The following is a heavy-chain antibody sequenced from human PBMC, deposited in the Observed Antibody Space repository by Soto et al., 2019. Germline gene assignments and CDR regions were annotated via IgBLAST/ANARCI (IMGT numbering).Heavy chain of an antibody. D-gene: IGHD4-17*01. CDR2: IYAGGSI. CDR1: GFTASSNY. CDR3: AKDSSTVTYYYYMDV. J-gene: IGHJ6*03. V-gene: IGHV3-53*05. Sequence: GGSLRLSCAASGFTASSNYMSWVRQAPGKGLEWVSVIYAGGSIYYADSVKGRFTISRDNSKNTLYLQMNSLRAEDTAVYYCAKDSSTVTYYYYMDVWGKGTTVTVSS.